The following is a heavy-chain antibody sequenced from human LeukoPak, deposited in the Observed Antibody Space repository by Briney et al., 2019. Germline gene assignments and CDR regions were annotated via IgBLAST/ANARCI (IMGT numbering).Heavy chain of an antibody. D-gene: IGHD4-17*01. Sequence: PGGSPRLSCAASGFTVSRNYMSWVRQAPGKGLESVSITYSDGSTYYADSVKGRFTISRDNSKNTLYLQMNSLRAEDTAVYYCASGTSVTTLDYWGQGTLVTVSS. CDR1: GFTVSRNY. CDR2: TYSDGST. J-gene: IGHJ4*02. CDR3: ASGTSVTTLDY. V-gene: IGHV3-53*01.